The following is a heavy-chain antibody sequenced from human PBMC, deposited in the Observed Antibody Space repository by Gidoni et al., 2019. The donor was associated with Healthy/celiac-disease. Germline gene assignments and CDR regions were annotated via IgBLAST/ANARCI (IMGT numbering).Heavy chain of an antibody. CDR2: INHRGST. CDR3: ARGGLYYYGSGSYYKAKAYFDY. D-gene: IGHD3-10*01. J-gene: IGHJ4*02. CDR1: GGSFSGSY. V-gene: IGHV4-34*01. Sequence: QVQLQQWGAGLFKPSETLSLTCAVYGGSFSGSYWRWTRQPPGKGLEWIGEINHRGSTNYNPSLKSRVTISVDTSKNQFSLKLSSVTAADTAVYYCARGGLYYYGSGSYYKAKAYFDYWGQGTLVTVSS.